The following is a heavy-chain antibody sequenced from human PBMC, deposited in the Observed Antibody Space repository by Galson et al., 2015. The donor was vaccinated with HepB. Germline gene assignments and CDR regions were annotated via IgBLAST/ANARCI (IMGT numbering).Heavy chain of an antibody. CDR2: ISYDGSNK. V-gene: IGHV3-30*18. Sequence: SLRLSCAASGFTFSSYGMHWVRQAPGKGLEWVAVISYDGSNKYYADSVKGRFTISRDNSKNTLYLQMNSLRAEDTAVYYCAKGPWELPLDYWGQGTLVTVSS. CDR3: AKGPWELPLDY. J-gene: IGHJ4*02. D-gene: IGHD1-26*01. CDR1: GFTFSSYG.